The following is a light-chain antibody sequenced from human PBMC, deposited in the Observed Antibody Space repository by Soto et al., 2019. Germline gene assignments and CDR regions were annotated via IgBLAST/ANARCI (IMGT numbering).Light chain of an antibody. V-gene: IGKV1-39*01. Sequence: DIQMTQSPSSLSASVGDRVTITCRASQSVSGSLSWYQQKPGKAPNLLIYAASSLQSGVPSRFSGSGSGTDFTLTISTLQPEDFATYYCPQSYSLPRTFVLGTKVDI. CDR1: QSVSGS. CDR2: AAS. J-gene: IGKJ1*01. CDR3: PQSYSLPRT.